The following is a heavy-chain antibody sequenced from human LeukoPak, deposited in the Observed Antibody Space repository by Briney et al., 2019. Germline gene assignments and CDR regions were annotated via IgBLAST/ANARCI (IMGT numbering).Heavy chain of an antibody. CDR1: GFTFSSYL. J-gene: IGHJ4*02. CDR3: VRDPPGEGVGY. Sequence: GGSLRLSCAASGFTFSSYLMHWIRQAPGKGLVWVSRIDNDGSSTNYADSVKGRFTISRDNAKNTVYLQMNSLRGEDTAVYYCVRDPPGEGVGYWGQGTLVTVSS. D-gene: IGHD2-21*01. CDR2: IDNDGSST. V-gene: IGHV3-74*01.